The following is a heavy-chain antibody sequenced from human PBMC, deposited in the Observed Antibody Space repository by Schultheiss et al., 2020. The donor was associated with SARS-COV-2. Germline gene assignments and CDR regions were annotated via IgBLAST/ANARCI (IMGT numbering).Heavy chain of an antibody. V-gene: IGHV4-59*12. D-gene: IGHD6-13*01. CDR2: IYNSGST. CDR1: GFTFSDYY. Sequence: GSLRLSCAASGFTFSDYYMSWIRQPPGKGLEWIGNIYNSGSTNYNPSLKSRVTISVDTSKNQFSLKLSSVTAADTAVYYCARDRTGSSWFTYYGLDVWGQGTTVTVSS. J-gene: IGHJ6*02. CDR3: ARDRTGSSWFTYYGLDV.